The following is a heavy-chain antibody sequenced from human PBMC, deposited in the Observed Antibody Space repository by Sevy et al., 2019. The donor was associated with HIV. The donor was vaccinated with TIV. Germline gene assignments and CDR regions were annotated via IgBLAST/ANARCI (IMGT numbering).Heavy chain of an antibody. Sequence: GGSLRLSCKPSGFTFITYAMNWVRQAPGKGLEWVSAIYGSGCATYYADSVKGRFTISRDNSKNTLYLQMNSLRTEDSAVYYCAGGRYDSSGSFDAFDIWGQWTLVTVSS. J-gene: IGHJ3*02. V-gene: IGHV3-23*01. CDR2: IYGSGCAT. CDR1: GFTFITYA. CDR3: AGGRYDSSGSFDAFDI. D-gene: IGHD3-22*01.